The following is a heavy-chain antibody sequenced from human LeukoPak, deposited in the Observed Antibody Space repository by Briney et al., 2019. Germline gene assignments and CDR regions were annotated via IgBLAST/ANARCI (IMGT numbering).Heavy chain of an antibody. Sequence: GGSLRLSCAASGFTFSSYAMSWVRQAPGKGLEWVSYISSSSSTIYYADSVKGRFTISRDNAKNSLYLQMNSLRAEDTAVYYCARGHRYYYYYYMDVWGKGTTVTVSS. V-gene: IGHV3-48*01. J-gene: IGHJ6*03. CDR3: ARGHRYYYYYYMDV. CDR1: GFTFSSYA. CDR2: ISSSSSTI.